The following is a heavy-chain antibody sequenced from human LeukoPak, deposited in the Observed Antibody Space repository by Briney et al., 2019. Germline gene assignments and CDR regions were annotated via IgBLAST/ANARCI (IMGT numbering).Heavy chain of an antibody. Sequence: PSETLSLTCTVSGCSISSDYWSWIRQPAGKGLEWIGRIYTSGSTNYNPSLKSRVTMSVDTSKNQFSLKLRSVTAADTAAYYCASGITAPWYFDLWGRGTLVTVSS. V-gene: IGHV4-4*07. J-gene: IGHJ2*01. CDR3: ASGITAPWYFDL. D-gene: IGHD6-13*01. CDR2: IYTSGST. CDR1: GCSISSDY.